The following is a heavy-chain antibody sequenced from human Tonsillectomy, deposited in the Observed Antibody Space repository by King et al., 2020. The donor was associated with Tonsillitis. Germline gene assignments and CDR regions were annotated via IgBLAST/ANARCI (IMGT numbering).Heavy chain of an antibody. D-gene: IGHD2-2*01. CDR1: GFSFTSYW. J-gene: IGHJ3*02. CDR2: IYPGDSDT. Sequence: VQLVESGAEVKKPGESLKLSCKGSGFSFTSYWIGWVRQMPGKGLEWMGIIYPGDSDTKYSPSFQGQVTISADKSISTAYLQWSSLKASDTAIYYCASGVIVVPAAYAFDIWGQGTLVTVSS. CDR3: ASGVIVVPAAYAFDI. V-gene: IGHV5-51*03.